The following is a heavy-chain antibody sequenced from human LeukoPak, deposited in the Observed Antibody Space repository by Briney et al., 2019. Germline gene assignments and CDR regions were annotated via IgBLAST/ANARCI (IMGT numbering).Heavy chain of an antibody. D-gene: IGHD6-19*01. V-gene: IGHV3-7*01. J-gene: IGHJ1*01. CDR3: ATGYSSGWYFYFQH. Sequence: PGGSLRLSCEASGLTFNKYWMTWVRQAPGKGLERVANIKQDGSEKNYVDSVKGRFTISRDNAKNSLSLRMNSLSAEDTAVYYCATGYSSGWYFYFQHWGQGSLVSVSS. CDR1: GLTFNKYW. CDR2: IKQDGSEK.